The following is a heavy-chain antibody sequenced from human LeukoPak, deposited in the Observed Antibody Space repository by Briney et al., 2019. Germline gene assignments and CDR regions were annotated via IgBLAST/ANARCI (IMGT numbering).Heavy chain of an antibody. CDR2: INHSGST. CDR1: GGSFSGYY. D-gene: IGHD3-10*01. Sequence: PSETLSLTCAVYGGSFSGYYWSWIRQPPGKGLEWIGEINHSGSTNYNPSLKSRVTTSVDTSKNQFSLKLSSVTAADTAVYYCARGPFVLLWFGELLPDKGYFDYWGQGTLVTVSS. J-gene: IGHJ4*02. CDR3: ARGPFVLLWFGELLPDKGYFDY. V-gene: IGHV4-34*01.